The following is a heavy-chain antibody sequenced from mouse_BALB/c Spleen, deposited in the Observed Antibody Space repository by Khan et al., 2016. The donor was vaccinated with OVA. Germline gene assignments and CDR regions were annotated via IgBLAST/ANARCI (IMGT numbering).Heavy chain of an antibody. J-gene: IGHJ1*01. D-gene: IGHD3-3*01. CDR3: ARNRDGGAYWYFDV. CDR2: IWGGGST. CDR1: GFSLSRYS. Sequence: QVQLKQSGPGLVAPSQSLSITCTVSGFSLSRYSVHWVRQPPGKGLEWLGIIWGGGSTDYNSALKSSLSISKDNSKSQVFLKLNSLQTDDTAMYYCARNRDGGAYWYFDVWGAGTTVTVSS. V-gene: IGHV2-6-4*01.